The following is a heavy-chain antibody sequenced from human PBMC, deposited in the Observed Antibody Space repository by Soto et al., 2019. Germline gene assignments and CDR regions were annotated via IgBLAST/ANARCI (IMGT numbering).Heavy chain of an antibody. CDR3: AFATSGNYGGFDF. Sequence: EVQLVQSEAEVNKPGATMKISCKASGYTFSDYFMHWIQQAPGKGLEWMGLVDPEGSGTIYSEKFQGRLTLSADTSTHTAYMELSNLGSEDTAVYYCAFATSGNYGGFDFWGQGTLVTVSS. CDR2: VDPEGSGT. D-gene: IGHD4-17*01. J-gene: IGHJ3*01. CDR1: GYTFSDYF. V-gene: IGHV1-69-2*01.